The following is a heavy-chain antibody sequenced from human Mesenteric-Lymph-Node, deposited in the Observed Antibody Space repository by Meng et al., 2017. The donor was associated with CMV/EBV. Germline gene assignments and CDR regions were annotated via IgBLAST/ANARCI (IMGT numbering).Heavy chain of an antibody. Sequence: PETLSPTCTVSGASITKNYCSWIRQPPGKGLEWIGYTPHTGSTHYNPSLKTRLTIALDTSKNQFSLKVTSVNAADSAAYYCAKDARGDALPHYWGQGTLVTVSS. CDR1: GASITKNY. CDR2: TPHTGST. V-gene: IGHV4-59*01. D-gene: IGHD3-16*01. CDR3: AKDARGDALPHY. J-gene: IGHJ4*02.